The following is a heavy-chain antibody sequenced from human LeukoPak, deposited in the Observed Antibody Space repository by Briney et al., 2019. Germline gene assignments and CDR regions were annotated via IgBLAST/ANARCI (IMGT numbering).Heavy chain of an antibody. CDR1: GYTFTGYY. CDR3: ARDGGWVWSDHMVIDY. CDR2: INPNSGGT. D-gene: IGHD3-3*01. J-gene: IGHJ4*02. V-gene: IGHV1-2*06. Sequence: ASVKVSCKASGYTFTGYYTHRVRQAPGQGLEWMGRINPNSGGTNYAQKFQGRVTMTRDTSISTAYMELSRLRSDDTAVYYCARDGGWVWSDHMVIDYWGQGTLVTVSS.